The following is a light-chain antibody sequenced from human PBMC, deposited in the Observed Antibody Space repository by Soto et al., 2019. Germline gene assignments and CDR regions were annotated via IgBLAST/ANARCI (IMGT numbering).Light chain of an antibody. CDR2: DVT. J-gene: IGLJ1*01. CDR1: TSDIGGYKY. Sequence: QSALTQPPSVSGSPGQSVTISCTGTTSDIGGYKYVSWYQQLPGKAPKLMIFDVTKRPSGVPDRFSGSNSGNTASLTISGLQGEDEAIYYCCSYARTTHVFGTGTKLTVL. V-gene: IGLV2-11*01. CDR3: CSYARTTHV.